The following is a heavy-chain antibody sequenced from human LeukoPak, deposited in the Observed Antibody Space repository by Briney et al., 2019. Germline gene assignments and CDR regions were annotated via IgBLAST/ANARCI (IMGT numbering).Heavy chain of an antibody. CDR1: GFTFSTYW. V-gene: IGHV3-7*02. Sequence: GGSLRPSCAASGFTFSTYWMSWVRQAPGKGLEWVANIKPDGSEKYHVDSVKGRFTISRDNAKNSLHLQMNSLRAEDTAAYYCARGLCGGDCYSDWGQGTLVTVSS. D-gene: IGHD2-21*02. J-gene: IGHJ4*02. CDR2: IKPDGSEK. CDR3: ARGLCGGDCYSD.